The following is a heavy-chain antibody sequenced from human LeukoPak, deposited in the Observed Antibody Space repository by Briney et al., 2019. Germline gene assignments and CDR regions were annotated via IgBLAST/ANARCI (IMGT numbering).Heavy chain of an antibody. Sequence: GGSLRLSCAASGFTFTHAWMTWVRQSPGKGLEWIGRIKNEADGGATDYAASVKARFSISRDDSISTLFLQMNSLRIEDTAVYYCTTVSDQSPYKYYIDSSGYKQRGWAGDYWGQGTLVTVSA. CDR1: GFTFTHAW. J-gene: IGHJ4*02. V-gene: IGHV3-15*01. CDR2: IKNEADGGAT. CDR3: TTVSDQSPYKYYIDSSGYKQRGWAGDY. D-gene: IGHD3-22*01.